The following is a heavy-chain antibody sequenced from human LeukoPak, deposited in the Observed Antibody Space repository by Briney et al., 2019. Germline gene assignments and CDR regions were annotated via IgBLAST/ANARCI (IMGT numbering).Heavy chain of an antibody. CDR2: INPSGGST. J-gene: IGHJ6*03. Sequence: GASVKVSCKASGYTFTSYYMHWVRQAPGQGLEWMGIINPSGGSTSYAQKFQGRVTMTRDTSTSTVYMELSSLRSEDTAVYYCAGNYYDFWSGYPHYYMDVWGKGTTVTVSS. CDR1: GYTFTSYY. V-gene: IGHV1-46*01. CDR3: AGNYYDFWSGYPHYYMDV. D-gene: IGHD3-3*01.